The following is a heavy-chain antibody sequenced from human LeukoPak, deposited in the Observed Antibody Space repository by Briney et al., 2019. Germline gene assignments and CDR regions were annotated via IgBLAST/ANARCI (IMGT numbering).Heavy chain of an antibody. CDR3: AVHIIAAFDY. J-gene: IGHJ4*02. CDR2: IYSGGGT. Sequence: GGSLRLSCAASGFSVSTNYMSWVRQAPGKGLEWVSVIYSGGGTFYADSVKGRFTISRDNSKNTLYLQMNSLRAEDTAVYYCAVHIIAAFDYWGQGTLVTVSS. V-gene: IGHV3-53*01. D-gene: IGHD6-13*01. CDR1: GFSVSTNY.